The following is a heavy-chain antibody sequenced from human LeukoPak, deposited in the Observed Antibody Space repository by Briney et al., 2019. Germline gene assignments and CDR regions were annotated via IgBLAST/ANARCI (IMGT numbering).Heavy chain of an antibody. CDR3: ARADRIVVVTEYAFDI. D-gene: IGHD3-22*01. CDR1: GFTFSSYS. J-gene: IGHJ3*02. V-gene: IGHV3-21*01. CDR2: ISSGSSYI. Sequence: GGSLRLSCAASGFTFSSYSMNWVRQAPGKGLEWVSSISSGSSYIYYADSVKGRFTISRDNAKNSLYLQMNSLRAEDTAVYYCARADRIVVVTEYAFDIWGQGTMVTVSS.